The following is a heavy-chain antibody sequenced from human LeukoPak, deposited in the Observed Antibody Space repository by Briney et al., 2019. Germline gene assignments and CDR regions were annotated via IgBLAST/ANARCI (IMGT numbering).Heavy chain of an antibody. V-gene: IGHV3-23*01. Sequence: PGGSLRLSCAASGFTFSTYAMSWVRQAPGKGLEWVSSISGSGGSAFYADSVKGRFTISRDNSKNTLFLQMNSLRAEDTAVYYCAKDPGWGRFAFDIWGQGTMVTVSS. D-gene: IGHD2-21*02. CDR2: ISGSGGSA. J-gene: IGHJ3*02. CDR1: GFTFSTYA. CDR3: AKDPGWGRFAFDI.